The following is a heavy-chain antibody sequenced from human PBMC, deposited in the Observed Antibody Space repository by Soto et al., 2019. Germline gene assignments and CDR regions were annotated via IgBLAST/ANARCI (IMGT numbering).Heavy chain of an antibody. Sequence: QVQLVQSGAEVKKPGASVKVSSKASGYTFTSYDINWVRQATGQGLEWMGWMNPNSGNTGYAQKFQGRVTMTRNTSISTAYMELSSLRSEDTAVYYCARGRGGPVRGVIGRGLSLGVNWFDPWGQGTLVTVSS. CDR3: ARGRGGPVRGVIGRGLSLGVNWFDP. J-gene: IGHJ5*02. D-gene: IGHD3-10*01. CDR2: MNPNSGNT. V-gene: IGHV1-8*01. CDR1: GYTFTSYD.